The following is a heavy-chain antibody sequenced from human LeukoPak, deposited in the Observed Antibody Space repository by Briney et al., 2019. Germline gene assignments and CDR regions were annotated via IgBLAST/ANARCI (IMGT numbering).Heavy chain of an antibody. V-gene: IGHV3-48*02. D-gene: IGHD1-26*01. CDR3: TRDTRVGGTMDFDY. Sequence: GGSLRLSCAASGFTFSTHSMHWVRQAPGKGLEWVSYISSSSSAMLYADSVKGRFTISRDNAKNSLHLQMNSLRDEDTAVYYCTRDTRVGGTMDFDYWGQGTLVTVSS. J-gene: IGHJ4*02. CDR2: ISSSSSAM. CDR1: GFTFSTHS.